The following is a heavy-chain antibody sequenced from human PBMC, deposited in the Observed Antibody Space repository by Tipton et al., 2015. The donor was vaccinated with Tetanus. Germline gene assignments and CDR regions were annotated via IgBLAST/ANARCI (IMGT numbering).Heavy chain of an antibody. CDR3: AREAGCSGGSCFSGDFDN. CDR2: SWYDGTDK. Sequence: SLRLSCAASGFIFSSYRIHWVRQAPGKGLEWVAASWYDGTDKYYADSVKGRFTISRDNSKNTLYLQMNRLRAEDTAVYYCAREAGCSGGSCFSGDFDNWGQGTQVTVSS. D-gene: IGHD2-15*01. CDR1: GFIFSSYR. J-gene: IGHJ4*02. V-gene: IGHV3-33*01.